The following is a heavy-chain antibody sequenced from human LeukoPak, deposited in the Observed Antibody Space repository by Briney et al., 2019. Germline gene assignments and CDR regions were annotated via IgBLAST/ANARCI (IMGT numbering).Heavy chain of an antibody. D-gene: IGHD3-10*01. CDR3: ARRRGGYYNPINWFDP. CDR1: GGSISSSRYF. CDR2: IYYSGRT. Sequence: RASETLSLTCAVSGGSISSSRYFWGWIRQPPGKGLEWIGSIYYSGRTHDNPSLNSRVTMSLDTSKNQFSLKLRSVTAADTAVYYCARRRGGYYNPINWFDPWGQGTLVTVSS. V-gene: IGHV4-39*07. J-gene: IGHJ5*02.